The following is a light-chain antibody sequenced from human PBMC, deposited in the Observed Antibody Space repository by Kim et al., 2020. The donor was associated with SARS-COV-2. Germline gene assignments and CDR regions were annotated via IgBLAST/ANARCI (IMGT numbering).Light chain of an antibody. Sequence: ASVGDGGTITWRASQDISHFLAWFQHKPGEAPQSLIYAGSNLQSGVPSRFSGSGSGTDFTLIISSLQPEDFATYYCQQYKTYPITFGQGTRLEIK. V-gene: IGKV1-16*01. CDR2: AGS. J-gene: IGKJ5*01. CDR3: QQYKTYPIT. CDR1: QDISHF.